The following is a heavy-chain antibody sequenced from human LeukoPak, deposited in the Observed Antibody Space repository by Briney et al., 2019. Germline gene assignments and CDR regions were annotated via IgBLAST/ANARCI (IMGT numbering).Heavy chain of an antibody. CDR1: GFTFSSYG. Sequence: GGSLRLSCAASGFTFSSYGMHWVRQAPGKGLEWVAFIRYDGSNKYYADSVKGRFTISRDNSKNTLYLQMNSLRAEDTAVYYCARDKAPYGGNPFDYWGQGTLVTVSS. CDR2: IRYDGSNK. D-gene: IGHD4-23*01. CDR3: ARDKAPYGGNPFDY. J-gene: IGHJ4*02. V-gene: IGHV3-30*02.